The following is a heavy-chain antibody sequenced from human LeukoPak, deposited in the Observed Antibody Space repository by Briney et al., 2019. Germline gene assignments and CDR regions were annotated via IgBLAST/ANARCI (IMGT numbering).Heavy chain of an antibody. J-gene: IGHJ5*02. D-gene: IGHD3-9*01. V-gene: IGHV3-66*01. Sequence: GGSLRLSCAASGFTVSSNYMTWVRQAPGKGLEWVSLIYSGGSTYYADSVKGRFTISRDNSKNTLYLQMNSLRAEDTAVYYCARDYDVLTAYPPTQLFDPWGQGTLVTVSS. CDR1: GFTVSSNY. CDR2: IYSGGST. CDR3: ARDYDVLTAYPPTQLFDP.